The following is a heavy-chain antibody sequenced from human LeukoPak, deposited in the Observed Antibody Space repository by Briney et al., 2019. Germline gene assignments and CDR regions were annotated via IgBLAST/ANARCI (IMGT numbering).Heavy chain of an antibody. CDR2: ISDTGKT. Sequence: PSETLSLTCSVSGASLSSYYWGWIRQSPGKGLEWLGYISDTGKTDYNPSLKSRVTLSLDTAKNQFSLGLTSVTAADTAVYYCVTGYYEPFDNWGQGTLVTVSS. CDR3: VTGYYEPFDN. CDR1: GASLSSYY. J-gene: IGHJ4*02. V-gene: IGHV4-59*01. D-gene: IGHD3-3*01.